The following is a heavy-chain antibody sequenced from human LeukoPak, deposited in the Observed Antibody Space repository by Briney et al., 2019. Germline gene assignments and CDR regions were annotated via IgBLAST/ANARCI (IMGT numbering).Heavy chain of an antibody. Sequence: SETLSLTCTISGGSIRSGGYYWTWIRQLPGKGLEWIGFIYHDGGTYYNPSLKSRVAMSIDTSNIQFSLKLSSVTAADTAVYYFARERGDTARFRFIECRGQGTLVTVSS. V-gene: IGHV4-31*03. CDR2: IYHDGGT. CDR3: ARERGDTARFRFIEC. J-gene: IGHJ4*02. CDR1: GGSIRSGGYY. D-gene: IGHD5-18*01.